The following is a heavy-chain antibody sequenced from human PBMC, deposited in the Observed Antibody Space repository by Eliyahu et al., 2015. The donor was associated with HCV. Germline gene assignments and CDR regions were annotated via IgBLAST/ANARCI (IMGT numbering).Heavy chain of an antibody. Sequence: QVQLVQSGAEVKKPGSSVRVSCKASGGPFSSHSISWVRQAPGQGLEWMGGIIPIFATANYAQKFQGRVTITADESTSTAYMELSSLSSEDTAIYYCARAWGSDSTGYYFYYWGQGTLVTVSS. D-gene: IGHD3-22*01. V-gene: IGHV1-69*01. CDR3: ARAWGSDSTGYYFYY. CDR2: IIPIFATA. J-gene: IGHJ4*02. CDR1: GGPFSSHS.